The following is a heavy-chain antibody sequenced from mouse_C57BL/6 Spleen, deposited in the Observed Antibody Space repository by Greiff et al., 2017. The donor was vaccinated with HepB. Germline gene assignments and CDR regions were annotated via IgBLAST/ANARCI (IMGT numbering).Heavy chain of an antibody. V-gene: IGHV3-6*01. CDR2: ISYDGSN. J-gene: IGHJ2*01. D-gene: IGHD2-14*01. CDR1: GYSITSGYY. Sequence: ESGPGLVKPSQSLSLTCSVTGYSITSGYYWNWIRQFPGNKLEWMGYISYDGSNNYNPSLKNRISITRDTSKNQFFLKLNAVTTEDTATYYCARGGMGTTGYFDYWGQGTTLTVSS. CDR3: ARGGMGTTGYFDY.